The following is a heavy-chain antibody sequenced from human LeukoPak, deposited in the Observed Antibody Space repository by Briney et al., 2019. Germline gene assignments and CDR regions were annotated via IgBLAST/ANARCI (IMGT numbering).Heavy chain of an antibody. Sequence: GGSLRLSCAASGFSFNIYTMSWVRQAPGKELEWVSVITGAADRTYYADSVRGRFIISRDNAKNILSLQMNGLRADDTAVYYCAKLGSNGGRYEYWGQGTLVTVSA. V-gene: IGHV3-23*01. CDR3: AKLGSNGGRYEY. CDR2: ITGAADRT. D-gene: IGHD6-19*01. J-gene: IGHJ4*02. CDR1: GFSFNIYT.